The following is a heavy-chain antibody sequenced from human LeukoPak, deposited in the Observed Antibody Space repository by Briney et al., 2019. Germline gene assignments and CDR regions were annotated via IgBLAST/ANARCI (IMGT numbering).Heavy chain of an antibody. CDR3: ARAQDFSDSSGPNYLDF. CDR1: GDSISSYY. V-gene: IGHV4-38-2*02. D-gene: IGHD3-22*01. J-gene: IGHJ4*02. CDR2: FSHRGGS. Sequence: SETLSLTCTVSGDSISSYYWSWIRQPPGKGLEWIGSFSHRGGSYHNPSLKSRVTISVDTSKNQFSLKLLSVTAADTAVYYCARAQDFSDSSGPNYLDFWGQGILVTVSS.